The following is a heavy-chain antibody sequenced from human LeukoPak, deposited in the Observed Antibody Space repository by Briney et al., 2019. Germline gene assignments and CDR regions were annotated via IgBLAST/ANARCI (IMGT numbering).Heavy chain of an antibody. CDR1: GFTFSSYS. V-gene: IGHV3-48*04. J-gene: IGHJ6*02. D-gene: IGHD3-16*01. CDR2: ISSSSSTI. CDR3: ARLFGPYGMDV. Sequence: PGGSLRLSCAASGFTFSSYSMNWVRQAPGKGLEWVSYISSSSSTIYYADSVKGRFTISRDNAKNSLYLQMNSLRAEDTAVYYCARLFGPYGMDVWGQGTTVTVSS.